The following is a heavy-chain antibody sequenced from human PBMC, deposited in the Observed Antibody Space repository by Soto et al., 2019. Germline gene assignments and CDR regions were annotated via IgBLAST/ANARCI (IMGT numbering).Heavy chain of an antibody. Sequence: QVQLVESGGGVVQPGRSLRLSCAASGFTFSSYGMHWVRQAPGKGLEWVAVIWYDGSNKYYADSVKGRFTISRDNSKNTLYLQMNSLRAEETAVYYCARKWGCDEGYHGMDVWGQGTTVTVFS. D-gene: IGHD2-21*02. CDR1: GFTFSSYG. V-gene: IGHV3-33*01. J-gene: IGHJ6*02. CDR3: ARKWGCDEGYHGMDV. CDR2: IWYDGSNK.